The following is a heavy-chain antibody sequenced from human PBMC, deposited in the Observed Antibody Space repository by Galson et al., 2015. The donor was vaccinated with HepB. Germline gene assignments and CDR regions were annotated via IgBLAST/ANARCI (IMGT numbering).Heavy chain of an antibody. J-gene: IGHJ5*02. CDR1: GFTFSSYA. V-gene: IGHV3-23*01. Sequence: SLRLSCAASGFTFSSYAMSWVRQAPGKGLEWVSAISGSGGSTYYADSVKGRFTISRDNSKNTLYLQMNSLRAEDTAVYYCAKDLEALIAVAGPNWFDPWGQGTLVTVSS. D-gene: IGHD6-19*01. CDR3: AKDLEALIAVAGPNWFDP. CDR2: ISGSGGST.